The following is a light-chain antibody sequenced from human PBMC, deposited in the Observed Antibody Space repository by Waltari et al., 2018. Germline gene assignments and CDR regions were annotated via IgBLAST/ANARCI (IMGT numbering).Light chain of an antibody. J-gene: IGLJ3*02. V-gene: IGLV8-61*01. CDR2: KAN. Sequence: QTVVTQEPSLSVSPGGTVTLTCALSSGSLSTTSYATWYQQTPGQAPRTLVYKANACSSGVPDRLSGSILGNTAALTITGAQADDESDYYCALYMGSGIWVFGGGTRLTVL. CDR3: ALYMGSGIWV. CDR1: SGSLSTTSY.